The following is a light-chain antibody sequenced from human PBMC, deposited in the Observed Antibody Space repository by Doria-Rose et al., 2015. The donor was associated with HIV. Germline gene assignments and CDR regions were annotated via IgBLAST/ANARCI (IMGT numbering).Light chain of an antibody. CDR1: QSFSSTY. J-gene: IGKJ1*01. V-gene: IGKV3-20*01. Sequence: TQSPGTLSLSPGERATLSCRASQSFSSTYLAWYQQKPGQAPSLLIYDGSTRATGIPDRFGASGSGTDFTLTINRLELKDFALYYCHQYGTSWTFGQGTKVEI. CDR3: HQYGTSWT. CDR2: DGS.